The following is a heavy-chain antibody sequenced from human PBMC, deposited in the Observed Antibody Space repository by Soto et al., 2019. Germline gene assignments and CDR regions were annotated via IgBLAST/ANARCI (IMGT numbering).Heavy chain of an antibody. CDR1: GASISSGDFY. J-gene: IGHJ4*02. CDR3: TRSGKSLLDY. V-gene: IGHV4-30-4*01. D-gene: IGHD1-26*01. Sequence: QVQLQESGPGLVEPSQTLSLNCTVSGASISSGDFYWSWVRQSPDKGLEWIGHFYYNGRSYYNPYLKSRVTMSVDPSNNQFSVKLTSVIPADTAVYFCTRSGKSLLDYWGQGALVAVSA. CDR2: FYYNGRS.